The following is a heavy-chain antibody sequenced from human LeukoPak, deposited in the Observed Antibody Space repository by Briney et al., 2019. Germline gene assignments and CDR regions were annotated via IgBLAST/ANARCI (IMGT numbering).Heavy chain of an antibody. Sequence: SGGSLRLSCAASGFTFSSYGMHWVRQAPGKGLEWVAVISYDGSNKYYADSVKGRFTISRDNSKNTLYLQMNSLRAEDTAVYYCAKDRWELRHNWFDPWGQGTLVTVSS. J-gene: IGHJ5*02. V-gene: IGHV3-30*18. D-gene: IGHD1-26*01. CDR1: GFTFSSYG. CDR2: ISYDGSNK. CDR3: AKDRWELRHNWFDP.